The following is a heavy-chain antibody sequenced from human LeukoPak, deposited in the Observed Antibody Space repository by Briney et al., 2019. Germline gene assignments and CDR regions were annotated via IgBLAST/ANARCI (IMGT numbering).Heavy chain of an antibody. D-gene: IGHD5-18*01. Sequence: PSETLSLTCTVSGGSISSSSYYWGWIRQPPGKGLVWIGSIYYSGSTYYNPSLKSRVTISVDTSKNQFSLKLSSVTAADTAVYYCARTTEGGYTYGYFYYYYVDVWGKGTTVTISS. CDR3: ARTTEGGYTYGYFYYYYVDV. CDR1: GGSISSSSYY. J-gene: IGHJ6*03. CDR2: IYYSGST. V-gene: IGHV4-39*07.